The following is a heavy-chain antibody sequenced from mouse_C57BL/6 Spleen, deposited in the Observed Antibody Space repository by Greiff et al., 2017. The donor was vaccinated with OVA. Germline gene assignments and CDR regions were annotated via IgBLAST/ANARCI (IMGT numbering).Heavy chain of an antibody. CDR1: GFNIKNTY. D-gene: IGHD1-1*01. CDR3: ASPLTTVVDRYAMDY. Sequence: EVQRVESVAELVRPGASVKLSCTASGFNIKNTYMHWVKQRPEQGLEWIGRIDPANGNTKYAPKFQGKATITADTSSNTAYLQLSSLTSEDTAIYYCASPLTTVVDRYAMDYWGQGTSVTVSS. CDR2: IDPANGNT. V-gene: IGHV14-3*01. J-gene: IGHJ4*01.